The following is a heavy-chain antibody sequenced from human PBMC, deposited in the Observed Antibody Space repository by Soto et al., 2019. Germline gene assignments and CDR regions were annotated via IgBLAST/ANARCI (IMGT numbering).Heavy chain of an antibody. J-gene: IGHJ3*02. CDR2: IYHTGST. Sequence: QVQLQASGPGLVKPSGTLSLICAVSGDSIISSNWWNWVRQPPGKGLEWIGEIYHTGSTNYNPSLKSRVIISVDKSKNQFSLKLSSVTAADTAMYYCAREVSSYDIGGHDAFDIWGQGTMVTVSS. D-gene: IGHD3-22*01. CDR1: GDSIISSNW. CDR3: AREVSSYDIGGHDAFDI. V-gene: IGHV4-4*02.